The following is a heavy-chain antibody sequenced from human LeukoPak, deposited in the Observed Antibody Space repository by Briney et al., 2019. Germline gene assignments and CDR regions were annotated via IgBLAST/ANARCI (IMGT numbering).Heavy chain of an antibody. J-gene: IGHJ5*02. Sequence: ASVKVSCKASGYSFTSYYMHWVRQAPGQGLEWLGIINCSGGSTSYAQRFQGRITMTRDTSATTVYMDLSSLRSEDTAMYYCARGPPGRVHDSSKRGLCDPWGQGTLVIVSS. CDR1: GYSFTSYY. CDR3: ARGPPGRVHDSSKRGLCDP. V-gene: IGHV1-46*01. CDR2: INCSGGST. D-gene: IGHD6-13*01.